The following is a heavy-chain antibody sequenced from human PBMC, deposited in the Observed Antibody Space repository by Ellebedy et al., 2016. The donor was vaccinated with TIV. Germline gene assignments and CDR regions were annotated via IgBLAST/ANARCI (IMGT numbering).Heavy chain of an antibody. V-gene: IGHV3-30*04. CDR3: ARGKGPGSFLVDF. CDR1: GFTSSGYA. CDR2: MSGDGGVQ. J-gene: IGHJ4*02. Sequence: GESLKISCAASGFTSSGYAMHWVRQSPGKGLEWVAFMSGDGGVQHYADSVKGRFTVSRDNPKSTVYLQMNRLRAEDTALYFCARGKGPGSFLVDFWGQGTLVTVSS.